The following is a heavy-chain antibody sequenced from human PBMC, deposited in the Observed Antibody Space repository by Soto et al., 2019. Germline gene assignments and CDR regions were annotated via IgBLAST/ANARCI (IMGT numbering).Heavy chain of an antibody. Sequence: PSETLSLTCTVSGGSIRSGDYYWSWIRQTPGKGLEWIGYIRSSGSTYYNPSLNSRITMSVDTSNNQFSLRLSSVTAADTALYYCARTRYYDFWRIDFWGQGTRVTVSS. CDR1: GGSIRSGDYY. CDR2: IRSSGST. CDR3: ARTRYYDFWRIDF. D-gene: IGHD3-3*01. V-gene: IGHV4-30-4*01. J-gene: IGHJ1*01.